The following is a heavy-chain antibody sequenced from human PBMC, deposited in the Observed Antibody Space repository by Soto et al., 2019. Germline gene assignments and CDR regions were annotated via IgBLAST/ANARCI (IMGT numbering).Heavy chain of an antibody. Sequence: QLQLQESGPGLVKPSETLSLTCTVSGGSLTSSTYYGAWIRQPPGKGLEWIGNIYYSGSTYYNPSPQDRITTSVDTSKNQCSPKRTSVTAAATAVYYCASYGSTLSVAYGYFDLWGRGTLVTVSS. CDR3: ASYGSTLSVAYGYFDL. V-gene: IGHV4-39*01. CDR2: IYYSGST. CDR1: GGSLTSSTYY. D-gene: IGHD4-17*01. J-gene: IGHJ2*01.